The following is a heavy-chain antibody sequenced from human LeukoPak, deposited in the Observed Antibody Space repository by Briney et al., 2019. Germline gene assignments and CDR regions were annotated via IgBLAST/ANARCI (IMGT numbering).Heavy chain of an antibody. CDR3: ARRRSQSLSYGMDV. V-gene: IGHV5-51*01. D-gene: IGHD2-15*01. J-gene: IGHJ6*04. CDR1: GYTFNDYW. CDR2: IHPGDSDT. Sequence: GESLKISCKGSGYTFNDYWIAWVRQMPGKGLEWLGIIHPGDSDTRYSPSFEGQVAISADKSISTAYLQWTSLKASDTAMYYCARRRSQSLSYGMDVWGKGTTVTVSS.